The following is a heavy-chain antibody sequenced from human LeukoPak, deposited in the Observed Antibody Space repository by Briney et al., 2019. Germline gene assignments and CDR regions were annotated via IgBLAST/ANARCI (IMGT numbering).Heavy chain of an antibody. J-gene: IGHJ4*02. Sequence: GGSLRLSCAASGFTFSSYGIHWVRQAPGKGLEWVAFIRSDGSIKYYADSVKGRFTISRDNSKNTLYLEINSPRADDTAIYYCAKTASSSWGFFDYWGQGTLVTVSS. V-gene: IGHV3-30*02. CDR3: AKTASSSWGFFDY. D-gene: IGHD6-13*01. CDR1: GFTFSSYG. CDR2: IRSDGSIK.